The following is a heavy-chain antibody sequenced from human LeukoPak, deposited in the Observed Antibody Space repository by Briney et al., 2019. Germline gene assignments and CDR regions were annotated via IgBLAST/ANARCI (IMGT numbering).Heavy chain of an antibody. CDR1: GFTFDDYG. J-gene: IGHJ4*02. D-gene: IGHD5-18*01. V-gene: IGHV3-20*04. CDR3: AREGQRYSYGYMLY. Sequence: PGGSLRLSCAASGFTFDDYGMSWVRQAPGKGLEWVSGINWNGGSTGYADSVKGRFTISRDNAKNSLYLQMNSLRAEDTALYYCAREGQRYSYGYMLYWGQGTLVTVSS. CDR2: INWNGGST.